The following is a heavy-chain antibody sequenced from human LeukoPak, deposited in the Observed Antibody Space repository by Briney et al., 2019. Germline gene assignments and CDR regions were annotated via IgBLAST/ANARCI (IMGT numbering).Heavy chain of an antibody. V-gene: IGHV1-8*01. Sequence: ASVKVSCKASGYTFTSYDINWVRQATGQGLEWMGWMDPNSGNTGSAQSFQGRLTMTRDTSISTAYMELSSLRSEDTAVYYCARGPLVRLPSSFDPWGQGTLVTVSS. CDR1: GYTFTSYD. J-gene: IGHJ5*02. CDR3: ARGPLVRLPSSFDP. D-gene: IGHD3-16*02. CDR2: MDPNSGNT.